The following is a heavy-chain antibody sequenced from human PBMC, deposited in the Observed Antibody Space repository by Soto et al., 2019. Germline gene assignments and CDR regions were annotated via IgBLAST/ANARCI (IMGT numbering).Heavy chain of an antibody. CDR3: TTLSLYSSSWYWGFDY. CDR2: IKSKTDGGTT. CDR1: GFTFSNAW. D-gene: IGHD6-13*01. J-gene: IGHJ4*02. Sequence: EVQLVESGGGLVKPGGSLRLSCAASGFTFSNAWMNWVRQAPGKGLEWVGRIKSKTDGGTTDYAAPVKGRFTISRDESKNTLYLQMNSLKTEDTAVYYCTTLSLYSSSWYWGFDYWGQGTLVTVSS. V-gene: IGHV3-15*07.